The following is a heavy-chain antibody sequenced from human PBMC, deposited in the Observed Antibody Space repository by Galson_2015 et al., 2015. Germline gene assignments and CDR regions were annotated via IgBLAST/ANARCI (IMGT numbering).Heavy chain of an antibody. CDR1: GFTFSSYG. CDR2: ILSDGSNK. D-gene: IGHD5-12*01. Sequence: SLRLSCAASGFTFSSYGMHWVRQAPGKGLEWVAVILSDGSNKYYADSVKGRFTISRDNSKNTLYLQMNSLRAEDTAVYYCARVPNGYDWPGFDYWGQGTLVTVSS. J-gene: IGHJ4*02. V-gene: IGHV3-30*03. CDR3: ARVPNGYDWPGFDY.